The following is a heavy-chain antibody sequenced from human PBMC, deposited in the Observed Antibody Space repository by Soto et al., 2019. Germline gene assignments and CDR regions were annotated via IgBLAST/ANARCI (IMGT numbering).Heavy chain of an antibody. CDR1: GDSVSSNSAA. J-gene: IGHJ4*02. D-gene: IGHD6-13*01. CDR2: TYYRSKWYN. V-gene: IGHV6-1*01. Sequence: QSQTLSLTCAISGDSVSSNSAAWNWIRQSPSRGLEWLGRTYYRSKWYNDYAVSVKSRITINPDTSKNQFSLQLNSVTPEDTAVYYCARGSGGSSWSGRREKFDYWGQGTLVTVSS. CDR3: ARGSGGSSWSGRREKFDY.